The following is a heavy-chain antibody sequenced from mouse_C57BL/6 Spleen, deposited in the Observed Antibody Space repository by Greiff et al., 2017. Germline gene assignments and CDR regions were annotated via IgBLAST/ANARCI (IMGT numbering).Heavy chain of an antibody. Sequence: VQLQQSGPELVKPGASVKISCKASGYAFSSSWMNWVKQRPGKGLEWIGRFYPGDGDTNYNGKFKGKATLTADNSSSTAYMQLSSLTSEDSAVYFCARYPHCGSSYGYFDYWGEGTTLTVSS. CDR1: GYAFSSSW. J-gene: IGHJ2*01. D-gene: IGHD1-1*01. V-gene: IGHV1-82*01. CDR2: FYPGDGDT. CDR3: ARYPHCGSSYGYFDY.